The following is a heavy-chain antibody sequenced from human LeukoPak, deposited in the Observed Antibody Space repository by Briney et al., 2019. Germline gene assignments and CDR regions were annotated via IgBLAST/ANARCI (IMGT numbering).Heavy chain of an antibody. Sequence: SETLSLTCSVSGASMSLYHWAWIRQPAGQGLEWIGRVYYNGKTDYSPSFKSRAAMSLDTSKNQVSLRLSSVTAADTAVYYCARGHCSGASCYEDSWGQGTLVTVSS. D-gene: IGHD2-2*01. CDR3: ARGHCSGASCYEDS. V-gene: IGHV4-4*07. CDR2: VYYNGKT. CDR1: GASMSLYH. J-gene: IGHJ4*02.